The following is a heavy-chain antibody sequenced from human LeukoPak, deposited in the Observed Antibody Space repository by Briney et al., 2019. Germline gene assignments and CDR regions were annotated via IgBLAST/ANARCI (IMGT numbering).Heavy chain of an antibody. CDR3: ARSATVTTIDY. J-gene: IGHJ4*02. CDR2: IYPGDSDT. V-gene: IGHV5-51*01. CDR1: GYSFTRYW. Sequence: GESLKISCKGSGYSFTRYWIGWVRQMPGKGLELMGIIYPGDSDTRYSPSFQGQVIISADKSISTAYLQWSSLKASDTAMYYCARSATVTTIDYWGQGTLVTVSS. D-gene: IGHD4-17*01.